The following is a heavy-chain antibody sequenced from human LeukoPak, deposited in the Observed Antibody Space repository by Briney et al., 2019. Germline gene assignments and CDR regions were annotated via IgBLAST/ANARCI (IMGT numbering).Heavy chain of an antibody. CDR3: ARNYYFGMEV. CDR1: EFTFSSYW. V-gene: IGHV3-74*01. CDR2: INSDGSSS. J-gene: IGHJ6*02. Sequence: TGGSLRLSCAASEFTFSSYWMHWVRQAPGKGLVWVSRINSDGSSSFYADSVKGRFTISRDNAKNTLYLQMNSLSAEDSAVYYCARNYYFGMEVWGQGTTVTVSS.